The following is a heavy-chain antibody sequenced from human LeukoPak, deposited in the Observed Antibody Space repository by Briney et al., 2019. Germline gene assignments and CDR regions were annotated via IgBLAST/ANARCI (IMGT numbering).Heavy chain of an antibody. CDR1: GFTLSSYA. D-gene: IGHD6-19*01. J-gene: IGHJ4*02. CDR3: AKTYSSGWYHDDY. V-gene: IGHV3-23*01. Sequence: GGSLRLSCAASGFTLSSYAMSWVRQAPGKGLEWVSAISGSGGSTYYADSVKGRFTISRDNSKNTLYLQMNSLRAEDTAVYYCAKTYSSGWYHDDYWGQGTLVTVSS. CDR2: ISGSGGST.